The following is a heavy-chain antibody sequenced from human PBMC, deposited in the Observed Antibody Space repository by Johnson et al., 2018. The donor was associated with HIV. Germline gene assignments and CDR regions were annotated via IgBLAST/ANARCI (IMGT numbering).Heavy chain of an antibody. CDR1: GFTFDEYD. V-gene: IGHV3-20*04. CDR2: INWHGGIT. CDR3: ARDHLSSRGAFDI. J-gene: IGHJ3*02. D-gene: IGHD6-13*01. Sequence: VHLVESGGGVVQTGWSLRLSCEASGFTFDEYDMTWVRQGPGKGLAWVSGINWHGGITGYADSVKGRFTISRDNAKNSLYLQMNSLRAEDTALYYCARDHLSSRGAFDIWGQGTMVTVSS.